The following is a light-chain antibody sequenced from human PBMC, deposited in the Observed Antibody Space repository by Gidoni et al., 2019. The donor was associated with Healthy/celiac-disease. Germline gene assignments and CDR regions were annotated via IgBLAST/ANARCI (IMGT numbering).Light chain of an antibody. CDR3: QQYDNLPGT. J-gene: IGKJ1*01. V-gene: IGKV1-33*01. CDR1: QDISNY. CDR2: DAS. Sequence: DIQITQSPSSLSASVGDRVTITCRASQDISNYLNWYQQKPGKAPKVLIYDASHLETGVPSRFSGRGSGTDFNVTISSLQPEDIATYYCQQYDNLPGTFGQGTRVEIK.